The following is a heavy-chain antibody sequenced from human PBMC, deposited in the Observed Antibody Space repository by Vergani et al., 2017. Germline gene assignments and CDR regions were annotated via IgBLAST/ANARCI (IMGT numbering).Heavy chain of an antibody. J-gene: IGHJ5*02. D-gene: IGHD4-23*01. CDR2: IIPLLGKA. CDR3: ARGSLTGGGPGWFDP. V-gene: IGHV1-69*08. Sequence: QVQLVQSGAEVKKPGSSVKVSCKASGGTFSSYTISWVRQAPGQGLEWMGRIIPLLGKANYAQKFQGRVTITADKSTSTAYMELSSLRSEDTAVYYGARGSLTGGGPGWFDPGGQGTLVTVSS. CDR1: GGTFSSYT.